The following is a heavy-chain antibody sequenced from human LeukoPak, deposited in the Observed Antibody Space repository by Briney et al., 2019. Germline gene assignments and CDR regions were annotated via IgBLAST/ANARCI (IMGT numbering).Heavy chain of an antibody. Sequence: GESLKISCKGSGYNFAHDWIGWVRQMPGKGLEWMGIIFPDDSDTIYSPSFQGHVTISADKSINTAYLQWSDLKASDSAMYYCARQESEMTTPANRYFDLWGQGTLVTVSS. J-gene: IGHJ4*02. CDR2: IFPDDSDT. D-gene: IGHD2-15*01. CDR3: ARQESEMTTPANRYFDL. CDR1: GYNFAHDW. V-gene: IGHV5-51*01.